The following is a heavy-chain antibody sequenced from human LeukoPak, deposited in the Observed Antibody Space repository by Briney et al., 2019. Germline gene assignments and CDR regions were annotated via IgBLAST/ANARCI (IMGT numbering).Heavy chain of an antibody. CDR3: ASAPARYCSGGSCYSPFDY. CDR1: GGSVNSGSYY. CDR2: IYYTGST. D-gene: IGHD2-15*01. J-gene: IGHJ4*02. Sequence: SETLSLTCTVSGGSVNSGSYYWRSIRQPPGKGLERNGYIYYTGSTNNNPSLKSRVTISVDTSKNQSALKLSCVTAADTAVYYCASAPARYCSGGSCYSPFDYWGQGTLVTVSS. V-gene: IGHV4-61*01.